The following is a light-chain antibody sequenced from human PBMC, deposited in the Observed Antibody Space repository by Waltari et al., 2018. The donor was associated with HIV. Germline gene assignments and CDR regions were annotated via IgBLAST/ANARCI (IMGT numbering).Light chain of an antibody. CDR1: RLRSYY. Sequence: SSELTQDPAVSVAFGQTVRITCPGARLRSYYATWYQQKPGQAPVLVIYGKNNRPSGIPDRFSASNSGNTASLTITGAQAEDEADYYCNSRGSSGNHVLFGGGTKLTVL. V-gene: IGLV3-19*01. CDR3: NSRGSSGNHVL. J-gene: IGLJ2*01. CDR2: GKN.